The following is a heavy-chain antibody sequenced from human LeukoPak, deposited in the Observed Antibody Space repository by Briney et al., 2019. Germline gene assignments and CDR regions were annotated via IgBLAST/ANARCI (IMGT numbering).Heavy chain of an antibody. CDR2: IYYSGST. CDR1: GGSISSYY. Sequence: SETLSLTCTVSGGSISSYYWSWIRQPPGKRLELIGHIYYSGSTNYNPALKSRITISGDTSKNQFSRKLSSVTAADTAVYYCASRSSIWSGYQDTLYYFDSWGQGTLVTVSS. CDR3: ASRSSIWSGYQDTLYYFDS. J-gene: IGHJ4*02. D-gene: IGHD3-3*01. V-gene: IGHV4-59*01.